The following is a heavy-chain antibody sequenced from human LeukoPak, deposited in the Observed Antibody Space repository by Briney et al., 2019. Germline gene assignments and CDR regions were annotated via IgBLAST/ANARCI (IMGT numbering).Heavy chain of an antibody. Sequence: SETLSLTCTVSGGSISSYYWSWIRQPAGKGLEWIGRIYTSGSTSYNPSLKSRVTMSVDTSKNQFSLKLSSVTAADTAVYYCARRYGSGSSGTFDYWGQGTLVTVSS. CDR3: ARRYGSGSSGTFDY. J-gene: IGHJ4*02. D-gene: IGHD3-10*01. V-gene: IGHV4-4*07. CDR1: GGSISSYY. CDR2: IYTSGST.